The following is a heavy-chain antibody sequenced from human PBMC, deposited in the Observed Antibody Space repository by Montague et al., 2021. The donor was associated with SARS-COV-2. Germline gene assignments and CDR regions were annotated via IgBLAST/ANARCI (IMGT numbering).Heavy chain of an antibody. CDR1: GASISNGGYT. J-gene: IGHJ5*02. V-gene: IGHV4-30-2*01. CDR2: IYQSGTT. D-gene: IGHD3-10*01. CDR3: ARSMIRGGPNWFDP. Sequence: TLSLTCAVSGASISNGGYTWSWIRRPPGKGLEWIGYIYQSGTTRYTPSLKSRVPMSVDKSKNQFSPQLTSVIAADTAIYFCARSMIRGGPNWFDPWGQGTLVTVSS.